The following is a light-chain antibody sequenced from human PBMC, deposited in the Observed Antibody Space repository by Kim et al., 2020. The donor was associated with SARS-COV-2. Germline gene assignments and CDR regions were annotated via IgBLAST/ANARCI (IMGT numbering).Light chain of an antibody. CDR2: QDR. Sequence: SYELTQPPSVSVSPGQTASITCSGDKLGDKYTCWYQQKPGQSPVLVIYQDRKRPSGIPERFSGSNSGNTATLTISGTQAMDEADYYCQAWDSSTAHYVFGTGTKVTVL. J-gene: IGLJ1*01. CDR3: QAWDSSTAHYV. V-gene: IGLV3-1*01. CDR1: KLGDKY.